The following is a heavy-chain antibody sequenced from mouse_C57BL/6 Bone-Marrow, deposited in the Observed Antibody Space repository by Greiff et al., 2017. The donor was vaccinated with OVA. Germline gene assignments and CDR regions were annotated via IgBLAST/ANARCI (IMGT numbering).Heavy chain of an antibody. J-gene: IGHJ1*03. CDR1: GFSLTSYA. CDR2: IRTDDGT. CDR3: ARNWEYHWYFDV. V-gene: IGHV2-9-1*01. D-gene: IGHD5-1*01. Sequence: VQLQQSGPGLVAPSQCLSITCTVSGFSLTSYAISWVRQPPGKGLEWLGVIRTDDGTNYNSPPKSRLSISKDNSKSQVFLKMNSLQTTDTARYYCARNWEYHWYFDVWGTGTTVTVSS.